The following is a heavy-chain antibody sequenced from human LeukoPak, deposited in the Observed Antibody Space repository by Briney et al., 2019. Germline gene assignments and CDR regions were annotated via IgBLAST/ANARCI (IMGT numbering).Heavy chain of an antibody. CDR2: AYGDGSSQ. J-gene: IGHJ4*02. CDR1: GFPFSGYG. Sequence: TGGSLRLSCAASGFPFSGYGMHWVCQAPGKGLEWVAVAYGDGSSQYYADSVKGRFTISRDNSKNTLYLQMNSLRAEDTAVYYCARASSGTFDYWGQGTLVTVSS. V-gene: IGHV3-30*03. CDR3: ARASSGTFDY. D-gene: IGHD3-10*01.